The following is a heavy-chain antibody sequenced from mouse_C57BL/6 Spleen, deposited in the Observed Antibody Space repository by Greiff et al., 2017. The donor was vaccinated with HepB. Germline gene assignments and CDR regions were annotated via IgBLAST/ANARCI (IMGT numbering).Heavy chain of an antibody. Sequence: QVQLQQSGAELVRPGASVTLSCKASGYTFTDYEMHWVKQTPVHGLEWIGAIDPETGGTAYNQKFKGKAILTADKSSSTAYMELRSLTSEDSAVYYCTNGLWYSWFAYWGQGTLVTVSA. D-gene: IGHD2-1*01. J-gene: IGHJ3*01. V-gene: IGHV1-15*01. CDR1: GYTFTDYE. CDR3: TNGLWYSWFAY. CDR2: IDPETGGT.